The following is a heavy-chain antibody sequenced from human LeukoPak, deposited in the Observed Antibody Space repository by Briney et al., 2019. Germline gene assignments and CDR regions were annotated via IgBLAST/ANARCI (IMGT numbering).Heavy chain of an antibody. CDR1: GGSISSYY. D-gene: IGHD6-19*01. Sequence: SETLSLTCTVSGGSISSYYWTWIRQPAGKGLEWIGRIYPSGSTNYNPSLKSRVTMSVDTSKNQFSLKLSSVTAADTAVYYCARGNVIAVAGTGGLWFDPWGQGTLVTVSS. CDR3: ARGNVIAVAGTGGLWFDP. V-gene: IGHV4-4*07. J-gene: IGHJ5*02. CDR2: IYPSGST.